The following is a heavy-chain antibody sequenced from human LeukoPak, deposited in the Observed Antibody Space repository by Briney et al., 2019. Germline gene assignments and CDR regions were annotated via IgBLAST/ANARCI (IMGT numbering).Heavy chain of an antibody. Sequence: GESLKISCKASGYRFTSCWIGWVRQMPGKDLECRGIIHPGDSEIRYSPSFQGQVTISVDKSISTAYLQWGGLKASDTAIYYCARRLGATQPYFDFWGQGALVTVSS. CDR1: GYRFTSCW. V-gene: IGHV5-51*01. CDR2: IHPGDSEI. CDR3: ARRLGATQPYFDF. J-gene: IGHJ4*02. D-gene: IGHD1-26*01.